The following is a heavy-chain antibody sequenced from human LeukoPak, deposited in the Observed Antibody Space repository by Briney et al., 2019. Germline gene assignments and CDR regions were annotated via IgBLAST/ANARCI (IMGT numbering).Heavy chain of an antibody. CDR1: GGSISSGDYY. D-gene: IGHD3-22*01. V-gene: IGHV4-30-4*01. Sequence: SETLSLTCTVSGGSISSGDYYWSWIRQPPGKGLEWIGYIYYSGSTYYSPSLKSRVTISVDTSKNQFSLKLSSVTAADTAVYYCARLYGDYYDSSGYYFDYWGQGTLVTVSS. CDR3: ARLYGDYYDSSGYYFDY. CDR2: IYYSGST. J-gene: IGHJ4*02.